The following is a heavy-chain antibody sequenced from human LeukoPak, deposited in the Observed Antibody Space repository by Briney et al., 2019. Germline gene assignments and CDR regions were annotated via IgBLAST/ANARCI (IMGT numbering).Heavy chain of an antibody. D-gene: IGHD3-10*01. CDR1: GYTFTSYY. J-gene: IGHJ5*02. CDR3: ARVGILWFGDAKLSNNWFDP. V-gene: IGHV1-2*06. Sequence: GASVKVSCKASGYTFTSYYVHWVRQAPGQGLEWMGRINPNSGGTNYAQKFQGRVTMTRDTSISTAYMELSRLRSDDTAVYYCARVGILWFGDAKLSNNWFDPWGQGTLVTVSS. CDR2: INPNSGGT.